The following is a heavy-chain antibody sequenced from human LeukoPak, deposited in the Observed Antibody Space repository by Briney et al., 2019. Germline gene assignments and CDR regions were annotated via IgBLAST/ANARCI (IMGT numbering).Heavy chain of an antibody. J-gene: IGHJ6*04. CDR1: GFTIGTAW. CDR3: IAHFPYFYGFDV. Sequence: SGGSLRLSCVSSGFTIGTAWMSWVRQAPGEGVEWLGHIKSEGEGATTDYAAPAKGRFAISRDDSKNMIYLQMSSLKIDDTAIYYCIAHFPYFYGFDVWGKGTTVTVSS. D-gene: IGHD3-3*02. CDR2: IKSEGEGATT. V-gene: IGHV3-15*01.